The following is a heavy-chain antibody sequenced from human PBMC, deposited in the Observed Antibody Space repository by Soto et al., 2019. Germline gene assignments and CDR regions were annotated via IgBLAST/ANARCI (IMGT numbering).Heavy chain of an antibody. Sequence: PSETLSLTCTVSGGSISSSSYYWGWIRQPPGKGLEWIGSIYYSGSTYYNPSLKSRVTISVDTSKNQFSLKLSSVTAADTAVYYCAGDIVVVVAAMWAYNWFDPWGQGTLVTVS. D-gene: IGHD2-15*01. CDR2: IYYSGST. CDR1: GGSISSSSYY. J-gene: IGHJ5*02. V-gene: IGHV4-39*02. CDR3: AGDIVVVVAAMWAYNWFDP.